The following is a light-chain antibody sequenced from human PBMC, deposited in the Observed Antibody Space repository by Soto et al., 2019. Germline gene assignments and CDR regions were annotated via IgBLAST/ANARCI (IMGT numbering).Light chain of an antibody. Sequence: EIVLTQSPATLSLSPGETATLSCRASQSVDSYLAWYQQKPGQPPRLLIYHASSRATGVPARFRGSGSGTDFTLTISSLEPEDFAVYYCQQRSNWPPFGGGTKVEIK. CDR3: QQRSNWPP. CDR1: QSVDSY. CDR2: HAS. V-gene: IGKV3-11*01. J-gene: IGKJ4*01.